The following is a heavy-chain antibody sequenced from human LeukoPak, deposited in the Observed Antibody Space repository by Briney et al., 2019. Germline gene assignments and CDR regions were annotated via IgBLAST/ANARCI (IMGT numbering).Heavy chain of an antibody. Sequence: PSQTLSLTCTVSGDSIDSGDYYWTWIRQPPGKGLDWIGHIYYRGNTYYDPPLKSRVTISVDTSNNQFSLKLSSVTAADTAVYYCARDRAPGVRGVRFDSWGQGTLVTVSS. CDR1: GDSIDSGDYY. CDR3: ARDRAPGVRGVRFDS. CDR2: IYYRGNT. D-gene: IGHD3-10*01. J-gene: IGHJ4*02. V-gene: IGHV4-30-4*01.